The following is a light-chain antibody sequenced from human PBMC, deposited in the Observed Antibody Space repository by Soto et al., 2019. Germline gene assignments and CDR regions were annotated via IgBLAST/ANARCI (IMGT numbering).Light chain of an antibody. CDR1: SSNIGSNY. CDR3: AAWDDSLSGPVVV. Sequence: QSVLTQPPSASGTPGQRVTISCSGSSSNIGSNYVYWYQQLPGTAPKLLIYRNNQRPSGVPDRFSGSKYGTSASLAISGLRSEDEADYYCAAWDDSLSGPVVVFGGGTKLTVL. J-gene: IGLJ2*01. CDR2: RNN. V-gene: IGLV1-47*01.